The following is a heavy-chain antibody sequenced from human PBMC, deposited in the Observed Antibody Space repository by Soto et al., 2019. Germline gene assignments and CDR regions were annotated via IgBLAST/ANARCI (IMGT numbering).Heavy chain of an antibody. CDR3: ASRYCSSGSCYALDP. Sequence: QVQLVESGGNVVQPGRSLRLSYAASGFTFSSYGMHWVRQAPGKGLEWVALISYDGTYKYYADSVKGRFTISRDDSKNTLFLQMNSLRTEDTAVYYCASRYCSSGSCYALDPWGQGTLVTVSS. CDR2: ISYDGTYK. CDR1: GFTFSSYG. J-gene: IGHJ5*01. V-gene: IGHV3-30*03. D-gene: IGHD2-15*01.